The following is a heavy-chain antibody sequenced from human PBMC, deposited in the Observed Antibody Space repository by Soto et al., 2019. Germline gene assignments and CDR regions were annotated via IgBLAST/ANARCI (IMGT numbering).Heavy chain of an antibody. Sequence: GESLKISCKGSGYSFTSHWIGWVRQMPGKGLEWMGIIYPGDSDTRYSPSFQGQVTISADKSISTAYLQWSSLKASDTAMYYCARHKAIGSHSYYYCMDVWGQGTTVTVSS. CDR2: IYPGDSDT. CDR1: GYSFTSHW. J-gene: IGHJ6*02. V-gene: IGHV5-51*01. CDR3: ARHKAIGSHSYYYCMDV. D-gene: IGHD3-10*01.